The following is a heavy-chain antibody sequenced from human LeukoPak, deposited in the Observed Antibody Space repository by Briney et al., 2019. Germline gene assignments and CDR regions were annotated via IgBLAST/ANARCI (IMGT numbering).Heavy chain of an antibody. D-gene: IGHD3-3*01. J-gene: IGHJ6*02. CDR2: IYHSGST. V-gene: IGHV4-30-2*01. CDR1: GGSISSGGYS. Sequence: SETLSLTCAVSGGSISSGGYSWSWIRQPPGTGLEWIGYIYHSGSTYYNPSLKSRVTISVDRSKNQFSLKLSSVTAADTAVYYCARNRNDFWSGGYYYYGMDVWGQGTTVTVSS. CDR3: ARNRNDFWSGGYYYYGMDV.